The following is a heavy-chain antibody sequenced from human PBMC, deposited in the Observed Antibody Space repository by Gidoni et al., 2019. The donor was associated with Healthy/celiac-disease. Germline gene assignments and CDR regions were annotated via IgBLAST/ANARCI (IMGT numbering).Heavy chain of an antibody. CDR2: INPNSGGT. V-gene: IGHV1-2*02. Sequence: QVQLVQSGAEVKKPGASVKVSCKASGYTFPGYYMHWVRQAPGQGLEWMGWINPNSGGTNYAQKFQGRVTMTRDTSISTAYMELSRRRSDDTAVYYCTRDYYDSSGYNPIDYWGQGTLVTVSS. J-gene: IGHJ4*02. D-gene: IGHD3-22*01. CDR1: GYTFPGYY. CDR3: TRDYYDSSGYNPIDY.